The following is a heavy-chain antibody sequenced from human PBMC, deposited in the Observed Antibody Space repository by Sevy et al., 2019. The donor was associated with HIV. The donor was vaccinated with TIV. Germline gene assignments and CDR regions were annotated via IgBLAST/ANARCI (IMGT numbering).Heavy chain of an antibody. D-gene: IGHD3-16*01. CDR3: ARRSHDYSFAY. V-gene: IGHV5-51*01. J-gene: IGHJ4*02. Sequence: GETLKISCKGSGFKLTTYWIGWVRQAPGKGLEWVGIMYPADGNTRYSPSFQGHVTMSADKSISTAYLQWSSLKASDTAIYYCARRSHDYSFAYWGQGTLVTVSS. CDR1: GFKLTTYW. CDR2: MYPADGNT.